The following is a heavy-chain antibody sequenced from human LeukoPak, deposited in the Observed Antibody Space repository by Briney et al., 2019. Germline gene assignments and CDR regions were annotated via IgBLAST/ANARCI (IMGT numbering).Heavy chain of an antibody. CDR2: IIPIFSTA. D-gene: IGHD2-21*02. CDR1: GGTFSSYA. Sequence: ASVTVTCKASGGTFSSYAISWVRQAPGQGHEWMGGIIPIFSTANYAQKFQGRVTITADESTSTAYMELSSLRSEDTAVYYCASGTYRCGDCYNYFDSWGQGTLVTVSS. V-gene: IGHV1-69*13. CDR3: ASGTYRCGDCYNYFDS. J-gene: IGHJ4*02.